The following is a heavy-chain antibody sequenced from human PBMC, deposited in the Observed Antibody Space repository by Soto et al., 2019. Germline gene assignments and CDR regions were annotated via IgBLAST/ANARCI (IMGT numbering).Heavy chain of an antibody. CDR3: TAKYYDFWSAPWGMDV. D-gene: IGHD3-3*01. J-gene: IGHJ6*02. Sequence: EVQLVESGGGLVKPGGSLRLSCAASGFTFSNAWMNWVRQAPGKGLEWVGRIKSKTDGGTTDYAAPVKGRFTISRDDSKXXLYLQMNSLTAEDTAVYYCTAKYYDFWSAPWGMDVWGQGTTVTVSS. CDR1: GFTFSNAW. CDR2: IKSKTDGGTT. V-gene: IGHV3-15*07.